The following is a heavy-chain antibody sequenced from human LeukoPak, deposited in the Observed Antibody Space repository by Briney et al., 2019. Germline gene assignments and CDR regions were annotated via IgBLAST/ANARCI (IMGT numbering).Heavy chain of an antibody. Sequence: GGSLRLSCAASGFTFSSYAMSWVRQAPGKGLEWVSAISGSGGSTYYAASVKGRFTISRDNSKNTLYLQMNSLRAEDTAVYYCASHHYYDSSGLDDYFDYWGQGTLVTVSS. CDR1: GFTFSSYA. J-gene: IGHJ4*02. V-gene: IGHV3-23*01. CDR2: ISGSGGST. CDR3: ASHHYYDSSGLDDYFDY. D-gene: IGHD3-22*01.